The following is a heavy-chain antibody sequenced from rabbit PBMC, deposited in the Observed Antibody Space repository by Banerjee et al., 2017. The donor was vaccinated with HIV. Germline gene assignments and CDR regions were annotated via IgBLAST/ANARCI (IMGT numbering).Heavy chain of an antibody. CDR3: ARNMLRVDDFNL. D-gene: IGHD4-2*01. CDR1: GFSFSNSYY. Sequence: QEQLEESGGGLVQPEGSLTLTCTASGFSFSNSYYMCWVRQAPGKGLEWIACIYDGSGGSTYYASWAKGRFTISKTSSTTVTLQMTSLTAADTATYFCARNMLRVDDFNLWGPGTLVTV. V-gene: IGHV1S45*01. CDR2: IYDGSGGST. J-gene: IGHJ4*01.